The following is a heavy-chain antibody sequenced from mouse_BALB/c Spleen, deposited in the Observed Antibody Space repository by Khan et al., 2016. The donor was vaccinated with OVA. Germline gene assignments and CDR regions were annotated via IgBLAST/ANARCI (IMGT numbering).Heavy chain of an antibody. J-gene: IGHJ1*01. CDR2: INTYTGEP. V-gene: IGHV9-3-1*01. CDR1: GYTFTKYG. CDR3: ASGGYGYFDV. Sequence: QIQLVQSGPELKKPGETVKISCKASGYTFTKYGMNWVKQAPGEGLKWMGWINTYTGEPTYVDDFKGRFALSLEISASTAYLQINNLKNEDTATYFCASGGYGYFDVWGAGTTVTVSS. D-gene: IGHD1-1*02.